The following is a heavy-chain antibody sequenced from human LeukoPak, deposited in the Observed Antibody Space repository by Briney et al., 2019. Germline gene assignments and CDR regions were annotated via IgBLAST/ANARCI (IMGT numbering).Heavy chain of an antibody. J-gene: IGHJ4*02. Sequence: GGSLRLSCAASEFPFINYAMSWVRQAPGKGLEGVSGITGSDGTTYYADSVKGQFTISKANSKNPLYVQMTSLRVETPAVDYCASDLASVYCGEGTLVAVSS. V-gene: IGHV3-23*01. CDR2: ITGSDGTT. CDR1: EFPFINYA. D-gene: IGHD3-10*01. CDR3: ASDLASVY.